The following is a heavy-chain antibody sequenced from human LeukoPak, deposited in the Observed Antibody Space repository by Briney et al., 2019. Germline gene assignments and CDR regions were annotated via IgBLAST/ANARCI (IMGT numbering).Heavy chain of an antibody. D-gene: IGHD6-13*01. CDR3: ARDLAAKTSSWYGNGAANYFDY. CDR2: INPNSGGT. J-gene: IGHJ4*02. Sequence: ASVKVSCKASGYTFTGYYMHWVRQAPGQGLEWMGWINPNSGGTNYAQKFRGRVTMTRDTSISTAYMELSRLRSDDTAVYYCARDLAAKTSSWYGNGAANYFDYWGQGTLVTVSS. V-gene: IGHV1-2*02. CDR1: GYTFTGYY.